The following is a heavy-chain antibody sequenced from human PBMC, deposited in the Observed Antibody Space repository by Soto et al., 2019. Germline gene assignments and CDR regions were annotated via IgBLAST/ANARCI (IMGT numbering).Heavy chain of an antibody. CDR1: GFTFSSYG. D-gene: IGHD6-6*01. CDR3: ARDVAARGGTMDV. V-gene: IGHV3-33*01. CDR2: IWSDGSNK. Sequence: QVQLVESGGGVVQPGRSLRLSCAASGFTFSSYGMHWVRQAPGKGLEWVAVIWSDGSNKYYADSVKGRFTISRDNSKNTLYLQMNSLRAEDTAVYYCARDVAARGGTMDVWGQGTTVTVSS. J-gene: IGHJ6*02.